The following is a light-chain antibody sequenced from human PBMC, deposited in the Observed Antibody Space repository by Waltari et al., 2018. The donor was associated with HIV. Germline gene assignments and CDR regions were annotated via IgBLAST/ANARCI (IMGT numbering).Light chain of an antibody. CDR3: SSYAGGHSWV. J-gene: IGLJ3*02. V-gene: IGLV2-23*02. Sequence: QSALTQPASVSGSPGQSIVISCTGINRNLVSWYQHHPGKVPRLMIYEVTKRPSGVSNRFSGSKSANTASLMISGLQAEDEGDYYCSSYAGGHSWVFGGGTKLTVL. CDR2: EVT. CDR1: NRNL.